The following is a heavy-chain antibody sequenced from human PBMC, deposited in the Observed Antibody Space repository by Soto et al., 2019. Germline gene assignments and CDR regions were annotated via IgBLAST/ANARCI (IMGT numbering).Heavy chain of an antibody. D-gene: IGHD1-26*01. CDR2: IDNAGSSA. CDR3: TRVGGSVSGMDV. CDR1: GFTFSIYW. V-gene: IGHV3-74*01. J-gene: IGHJ6*02. Sequence: EVQLVESGGGLVQPGGSLRLSCAASGFTFSIYWMHWVRQAPGKGRVWVSRIDNAGSSARYADSVKGRFTISRDNAKKTVYRTLNSLRAEDTAVYYCTRVGGSVSGMDVWGQGTTVTVSS.